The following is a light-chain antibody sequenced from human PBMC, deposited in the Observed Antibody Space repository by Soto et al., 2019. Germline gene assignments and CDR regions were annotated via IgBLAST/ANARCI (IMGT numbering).Light chain of an antibody. CDR2: GAS. CDR3: QQYNNWPLT. CDR1: QRVASN. J-gene: IGKJ4*01. Sequence: EIVMTQSPATLTVSPGERATLSCRASQRVASNLAWYQQKPGQAPRLLIYGASTRATGIPARFSGSASGTEFTLTISSLQSEDFAIYYCQQYNNWPLTFGGGTKVDI. V-gene: IGKV3-15*01.